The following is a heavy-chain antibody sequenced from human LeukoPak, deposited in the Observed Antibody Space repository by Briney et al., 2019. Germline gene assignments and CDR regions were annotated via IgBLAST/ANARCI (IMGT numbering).Heavy chain of an antibody. CDR1: GFTFSTYG. Sequence: PGGTLRLSCAASGFTFSTYGMNWVRQAPGKGLEWVSAISGSGGSTYYADSVKGRFTISRDNSKNTLYLQMNSLRAEDTAVYYCAKDSVGYYYDSGGYPNWFDPWGQGTLVTVSS. CDR3: AKDSVGYYYDSGGYPNWFDP. V-gene: IGHV3-23*01. J-gene: IGHJ5*02. CDR2: ISGSGGST. D-gene: IGHD3-22*01.